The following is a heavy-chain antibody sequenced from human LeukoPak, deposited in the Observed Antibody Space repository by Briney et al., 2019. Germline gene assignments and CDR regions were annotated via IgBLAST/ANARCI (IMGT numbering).Heavy chain of an antibody. CDR3: ARQPYYYGSGSSKSGFDY. D-gene: IGHD3-10*01. CDR1: GGSISSSSYY. J-gene: IGHJ4*02. V-gene: IGHV4-39*01. Sequence: PSETLSLTCTVSGGSISSSSYYWGWIRQPPGKGLEWIGSIYYSGSTYYNPSLKSRVTISVDTSKNQFSLKLSSVTAADTAVYYCARQPYYYGSGSSKSGFDYWGQGTLVTVSS. CDR2: IYYSGST.